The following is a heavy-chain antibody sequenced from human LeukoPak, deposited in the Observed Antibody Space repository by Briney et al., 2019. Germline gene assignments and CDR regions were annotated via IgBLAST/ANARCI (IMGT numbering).Heavy chain of an antibody. CDR1: GYSFTSYW. CDR2: IYPGDSDT. D-gene: IGHD3-22*01. V-gene: IGHV5-51*01. CDR3: ARTEYYDSSGYDAFDI. Sequence: GESLKISCKGSGYSFTSYWIGWVRQMPGKGLEWMGIIYPGDSDTRYSPSFQGQVTISADKSISTAYLQWSSLKASDTAMYYCARTEYYDSSGYDAFDIWGQGTMVTVSS. J-gene: IGHJ3*02.